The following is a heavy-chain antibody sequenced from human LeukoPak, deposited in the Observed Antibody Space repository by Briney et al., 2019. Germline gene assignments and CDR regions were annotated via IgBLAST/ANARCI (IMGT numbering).Heavy chain of an antibody. J-gene: IGHJ4*02. CDR1: GFTFGDYA. CDR2: IGWNSGSI. CDR3: AKSKTLAVAGAIDH. Sequence: SLRLSCAASGFTFGDYAMHWVRQPPGKGLEWVSGIGWNSGSIVYADSVRGRFTISRDNAKNPLYLQMKSLRAGDMALYYCAKSKTLAVAGAIDHWGQGALVTVSS. D-gene: IGHD6-19*01. V-gene: IGHV3-9*03.